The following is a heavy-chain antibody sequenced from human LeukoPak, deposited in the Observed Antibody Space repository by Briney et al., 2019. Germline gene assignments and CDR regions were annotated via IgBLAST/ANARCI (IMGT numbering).Heavy chain of an antibody. CDR1: GGSISSSSYY. D-gene: IGHD5-24*01. Sequence: SETLSLTCTVSGGSISSSSYYWGWIRQPPGKGLEWIGSIYYSGSTYYNPSPKSRVTISVDTSKNQFSLKLSSVTAADTAVYYCARVGDGYNQSDYWGQGTLVTVSS. CDR2: IYYSGST. CDR3: ARVGDGYNQSDY. V-gene: IGHV4-39*01. J-gene: IGHJ4*02.